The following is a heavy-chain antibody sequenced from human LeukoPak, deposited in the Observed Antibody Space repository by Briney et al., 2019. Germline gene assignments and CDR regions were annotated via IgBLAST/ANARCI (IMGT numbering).Heavy chain of an antibody. Sequence: SETLSLTCTVSGGSISNYWSWIRQPPGKGLEWIGSIYYSGSTNYNPSLKSRVTISVDTSKNQFSLKLSSVTAAGTAVYYCARDFGGYGFDYWGQGTLVTVSS. CDR2: IYYSGST. D-gene: IGHD3-22*01. V-gene: IGHV4-59*01. CDR1: GGSISNY. CDR3: ARDFGGYGFDY. J-gene: IGHJ4*02.